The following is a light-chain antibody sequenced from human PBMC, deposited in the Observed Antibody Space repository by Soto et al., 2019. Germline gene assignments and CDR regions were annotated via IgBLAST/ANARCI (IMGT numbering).Light chain of an antibody. Sequence: EIVLTQSAGTLSLSPGERATLSCRASQSVSSSYLAWYQQKPGQAPRLLIYGASSRATGIPDRFSGSGSGTDFTLTISRLEPEDFAVYYCPQYGSSPLGQGTRLEIK. V-gene: IGKV3-20*01. CDR3: PQYGSSP. J-gene: IGKJ5*01. CDR2: GAS. CDR1: QSVSSSY.